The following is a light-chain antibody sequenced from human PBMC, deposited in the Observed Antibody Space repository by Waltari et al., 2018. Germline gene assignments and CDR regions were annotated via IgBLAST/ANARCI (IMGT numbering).Light chain of an antibody. CDR3: QAWDSSTLV. CDR1: KLGDKY. Sequence: SYELSQPPSVSVSPGQTASITCSGDKLGDKYASWYHQKPGQSPVLVIFQHNKRPSGIPERFSGSNSGNTATLTISGTQAMDEADYYCQAWDSSTLVFGGGTKLTVL. CDR2: QHN. V-gene: IGLV3-1*01. J-gene: IGLJ2*01.